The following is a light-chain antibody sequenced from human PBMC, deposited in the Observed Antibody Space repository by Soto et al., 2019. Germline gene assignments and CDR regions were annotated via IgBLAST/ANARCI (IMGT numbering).Light chain of an antibody. CDR1: SSNIGSNT. Sequence: QSVLTQPPSASGTPGQRVTISCSGSSSNIGSNTVNWYQQLPGTAPKLLIYSNNQRPSGVPDRFSGSKSGTSASLAISGLQSEDEADYYCAASDDSLNGVVFGGGTKVTVL. V-gene: IGLV1-44*01. J-gene: IGLJ2*01. CDR2: SNN. CDR3: AASDDSLNGVV.